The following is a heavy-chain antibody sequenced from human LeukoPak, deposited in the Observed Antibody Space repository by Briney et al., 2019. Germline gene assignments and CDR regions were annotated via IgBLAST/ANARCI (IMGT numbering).Heavy chain of an antibody. CDR3: ARDQVDTAMVNDY. D-gene: IGHD5-18*01. J-gene: IGHJ4*02. CDR1: GFTFSSYI. Sequence: GGALRLSCSASGFTFSSYIMNWVRQAPGKGLEWVSSISSSSSYIYYADAVKGRFTISRDNAKNSLYLQMNSLRAEDTAVYSCARDQVDTAMVNDYWGQGPLVTVSS. V-gene: IGHV3-21*01. CDR2: ISSSSSYI.